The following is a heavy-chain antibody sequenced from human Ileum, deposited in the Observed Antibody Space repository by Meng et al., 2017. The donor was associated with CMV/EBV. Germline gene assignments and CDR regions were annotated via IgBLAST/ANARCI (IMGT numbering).Heavy chain of an antibody. CDR1: GGTFSSYA. CDR2: SIPIFGTA. D-gene: IGHD3-3*01. V-gene: IGHV1-69*05. Sequence: KASGGTFSSYAISWVRQAPGQGLEWMGGSIPIFGTANYAQKFQGRVTITTDESTSTAYMELSSLRSEDTAVYYCARSSDFGVVFDYWGQGTLVTVSS. CDR3: ARSSDFGVVFDY. J-gene: IGHJ4*02.